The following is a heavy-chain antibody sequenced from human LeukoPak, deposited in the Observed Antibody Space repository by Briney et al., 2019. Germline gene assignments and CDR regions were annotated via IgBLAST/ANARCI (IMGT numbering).Heavy chain of an antibody. J-gene: IGHJ4*02. CDR1: GFSFRTFG. V-gene: IGHV3-30*18. D-gene: IGHD1-26*01. CDR3: AKGYSRVDY. CDR2: ISYDGSAK. Sequence: GGSLRLSCTASGFSFRTFGMHWVRQAPGKGLEWVAVISYDGSAKYYVDSVKGRFTISRDNSKNTLYMQMNSLRAEDTAVYYCAKGYSRVDYWGQGTLVTVSS.